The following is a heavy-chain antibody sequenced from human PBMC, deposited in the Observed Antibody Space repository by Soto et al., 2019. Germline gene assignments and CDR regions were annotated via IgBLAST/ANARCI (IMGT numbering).Heavy chain of an antibody. CDR2: TYYRSRWYN. D-gene: IGHD3-3*01. CDR3: ARGVDSWSGYLF. Sequence: SETLSLTYAISGDSVSSNSAAWNWIRQSPSRGLEWLGRTYYRSRWYNDYAVSVKSRITVNPDTSKNQFSLQLKSVTPEDRGVYYCARGVDSWSGYLFWGQGTPVTVSS. V-gene: IGHV6-1*01. CDR1: GDSVSSNSAA. J-gene: IGHJ4*02.